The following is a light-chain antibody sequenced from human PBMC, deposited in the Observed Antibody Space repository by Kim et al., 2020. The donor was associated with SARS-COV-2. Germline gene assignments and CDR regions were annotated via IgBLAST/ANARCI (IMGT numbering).Light chain of an antibody. CDR1: QDINNY. CDR2: AAS. Sequence: ASVGDRATITCRTSQDINNYLNWYQQKPGRAPKLLIYAASSLQGGVPSRFSGSGSGTDFTLTISSLQPEDFATYYCQQCHSTPLTFGGGTKVDIK. J-gene: IGKJ4*01. CDR3: QQCHSTPLT. V-gene: IGKV1-39*01.